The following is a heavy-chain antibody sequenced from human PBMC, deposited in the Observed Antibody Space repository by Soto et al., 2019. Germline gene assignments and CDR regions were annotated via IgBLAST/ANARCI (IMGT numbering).Heavy chain of an antibody. V-gene: IGHV3-15*01. CDR3: TKEAGFFGVAADAFDI. Sequence: RGSLRLSCAASGFTFSNAWMSWVRQAPGKGLEWVGRIKSKTDGGTTDYAAPVKGRFTISRDDSKNTLYLQMNSLKTEDTAVYDCTKEAGFFGVAADAFDIWGQGTMVTVSS. CDR1: GFTFSNAW. CDR2: IKSKTDGGTT. D-gene: IGHD3-3*01. J-gene: IGHJ3*02.